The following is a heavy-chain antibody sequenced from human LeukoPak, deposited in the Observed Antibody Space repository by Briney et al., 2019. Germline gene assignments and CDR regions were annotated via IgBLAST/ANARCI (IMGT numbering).Heavy chain of an antibody. Sequence: SETLSLTCAVYGGSFSGYYWSWIRQPPGKGLEWIGRIYTSGSTNYNPSLKSRVTMSVDTSKNQFSLKLSSVTAADTAVYYCARSSGSSWHNYYYYYMDVWAKGPRSPSP. D-gene: IGHD6-13*01. CDR2: IYTSGST. V-gene: IGHV4-59*10. CDR1: GGSFSGYY. CDR3: ARSSGSSWHNYYYYYMDV. J-gene: IGHJ6*03.